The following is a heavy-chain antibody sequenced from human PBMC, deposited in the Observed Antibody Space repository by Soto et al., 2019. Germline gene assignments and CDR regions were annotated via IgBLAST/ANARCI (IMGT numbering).Heavy chain of an antibody. CDR1: GASVTSDDYS. CDR2: MHDSGTT. V-gene: IGHV4-30-4*01. J-gene: IGHJ4*02. D-gene: IGHD3-3*01. CDR3: ARGGLYDLWSGLFD. Sequence: QAQLQESGPGLVRPSQTLSRSCSVAGASVTSDDYSWNWIRQTPVTGLEWLGYMHDSGTTSHNPSLKSRVTISRDTSKNQFSLKLTSVSAADTAVYFCARGGLYDLWSGLFDWGQGIRVTVSS.